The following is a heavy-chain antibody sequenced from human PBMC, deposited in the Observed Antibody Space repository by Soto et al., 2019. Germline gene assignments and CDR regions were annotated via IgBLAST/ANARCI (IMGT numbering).Heavy chain of an antibody. D-gene: IGHD1-26*01. V-gene: IGHV3-53*02. CDR3: AKKPPSSIQGWAFGMDV. Sequence: EVQLVETGGGLIQPGGSLRLSCLASGSSVTTNYIIWVRQPPGKGLEWVSTTFTGGSTHYADSVKGRFSISRDNSKNTVYLQMNNLRVEDTAVYYCAKKPPSSIQGWAFGMDVWGQGTTVPVSS. CDR1: GSSVTTNY. J-gene: IGHJ6*02. CDR2: TFTGGST.